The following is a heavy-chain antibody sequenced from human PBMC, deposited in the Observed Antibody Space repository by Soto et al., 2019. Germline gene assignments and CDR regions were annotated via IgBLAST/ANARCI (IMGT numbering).Heavy chain of an antibody. D-gene: IGHD2-8*02. V-gene: IGHV4-34*01. CDR1: GGSFSGYY. Sequence: QVQLQQWGAGLLKPSETLSLTCAVYGGSFSGYYWTWIRPPPGTGLEWIGEINHSGSTNYNPSLTRRVTISVDTSKNQFSLKLTSVTAADTAVYYCARDKITGLFDYWGQGTLVTVSS. CDR3: ARDKITGLFDY. J-gene: IGHJ4*02. CDR2: INHSGST.